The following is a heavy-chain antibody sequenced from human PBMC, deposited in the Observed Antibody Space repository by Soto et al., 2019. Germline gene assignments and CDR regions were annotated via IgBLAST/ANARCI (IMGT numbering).Heavy chain of an antibody. J-gene: IGHJ4*02. V-gene: IGHV4-31*03. Sequence: SETLSLTCTVSGGSISSGGYYWSWIRQHPGKGLEWIGYIYYSGSTYNSPSLKSRATISLDTSKNQFSLKLSSVTAADTAVYYCARRALPQCINGVCYKDGFWDYWGQGALVTVSS. CDR3: ARRALPQCINGVCYKDGFWDY. D-gene: IGHD2-8*01. CDR1: GGSISSGGYY. CDR2: IYYSGST.